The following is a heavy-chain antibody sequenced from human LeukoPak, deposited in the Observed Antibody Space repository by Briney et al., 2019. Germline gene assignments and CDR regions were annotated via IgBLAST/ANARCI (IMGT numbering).Heavy chain of an antibody. Sequence: PSETLSLTCTVSGGSISSSSYYWGWIRQPPGKGLEWIGSIYYSGSTYYNPSLKSRVTISVDTSKNQFSLKLSSVTAADTAVYYCARGWGMIRVYYYDSSGNFDYWGQGTLVTVSS. CDR2: IYYSGST. V-gene: IGHV4-39*07. D-gene: IGHD3-22*01. CDR3: ARGWGMIRVYYYDSSGNFDY. J-gene: IGHJ4*02. CDR1: GGSISSSSYY.